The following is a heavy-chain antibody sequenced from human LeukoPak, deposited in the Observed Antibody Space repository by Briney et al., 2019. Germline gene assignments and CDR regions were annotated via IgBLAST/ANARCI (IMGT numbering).Heavy chain of an antibody. V-gene: IGHV1-8*01. CDR2: MNPNSGNP. D-gene: IGHD3-9*01. CDR3: ARGRYYDILTGYYARDYYYYMDV. CDR1: GYTFTSYD. Sequence: GASVKVSCKASGYTFTSYDINWVRQATGQGLDWMGWMNPNSGNPGYAQKFQGRVTMTRNTSISTAYMELSSLRSDDTAVYYCARGRYYDILTGYYARDYYYYMDVWGKGTTVTVSS. J-gene: IGHJ6*03.